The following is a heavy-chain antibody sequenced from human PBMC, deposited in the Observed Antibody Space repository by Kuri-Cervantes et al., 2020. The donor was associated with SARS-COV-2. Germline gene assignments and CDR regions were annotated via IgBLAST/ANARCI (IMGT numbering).Heavy chain of an antibody. CDR3: ATGTTVTTGVYYYYYMDV. CDR1: GYTFTTYG. J-gene: IGHJ6*03. Sequence: ASVKVSCKTSGYTFTTYGISWVRQAPGRGLEWMGWISTYNGNTNYAQKLQGRVTMTTDTSTDTAYMELSSLRSEDTAVYYCATGTTVTTGVYYYYYMDVWGKGTTVTVSS. D-gene: IGHD4-17*01. V-gene: IGHV1-18*01. CDR2: ISTYNGNT.